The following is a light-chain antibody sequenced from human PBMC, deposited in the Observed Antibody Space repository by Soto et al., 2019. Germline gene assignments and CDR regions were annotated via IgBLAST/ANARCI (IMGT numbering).Light chain of an antibody. V-gene: IGLV2-23*02. Sequence: QSALTQPASVSGSPGQSITISCTGTSSDVGSYDRVSWYQHHPGKAPTLMIYEVNKRPSGVSNRFSGSKSGNTASLTISGLQAEVEADYYCCSSVGGPISVFGGGTKLTVL. CDR2: EVN. J-gene: IGLJ3*02. CDR1: SSDVGSYDR. CDR3: CSSVGGPISV.